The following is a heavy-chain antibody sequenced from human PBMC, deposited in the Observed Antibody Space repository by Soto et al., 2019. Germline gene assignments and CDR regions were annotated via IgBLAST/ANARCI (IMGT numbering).Heavy chain of an antibody. Sequence: ASVKVSCKASGYTFTGYYMHWVRQAPGQGLEWMGWINPNSGGTNYAQKFQGWVTMTRDTSISTAYMELRSLRSDDTAVYYCARGGQQLVLAYYYYGMDVWGQGTTVTVSS. V-gene: IGHV1-2*04. J-gene: IGHJ6*02. CDR1: GYTFTGYY. CDR3: ARGGQQLVLAYYYYGMDV. D-gene: IGHD6-13*01. CDR2: INPNSGGT.